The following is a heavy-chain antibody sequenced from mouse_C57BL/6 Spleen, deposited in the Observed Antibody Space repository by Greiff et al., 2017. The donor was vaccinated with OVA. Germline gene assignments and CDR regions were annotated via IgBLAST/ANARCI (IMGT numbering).Heavy chain of an antibody. CDR2: ISDGGSYT. CDR3: ERKGLAYYSNYAFAY. D-gene: IGHD2-5*01. Sequence: EVQGVESGGGLVKPGGSLKLSCAASGFTFSSYAMSWVRQTPEKRLEWLATISDGGSYTYYPDNVKGRFTISRDNATNNLDLQMSHLKYEDTAMYYCERKGLAYYSNYAFAYWGQGTLVTVSA. J-gene: IGHJ3*01. V-gene: IGHV5-4*01. CDR1: GFTFSSYA.